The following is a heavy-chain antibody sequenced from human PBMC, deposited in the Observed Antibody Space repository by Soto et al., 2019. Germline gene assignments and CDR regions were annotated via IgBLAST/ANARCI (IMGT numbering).Heavy chain of an antibody. CDR1: GFTFSSYG. J-gene: IGHJ4*02. D-gene: IGHD1-26*01. Sequence: QVQLAESGGGVVQPGRSLRLSCAASGFTFSSYGMHWVRQAPGKGLEWVEVISYDGSNKYYADSVKGRFTISRDNSKNTLYLQMNSLRAEDTAVYYCASQKWELLRGLGYWGQGTLVTVSS. V-gene: IGHV3-30*03. CDR2: ISYDGSNK. CDR3: ASQKWELLRGLGY.